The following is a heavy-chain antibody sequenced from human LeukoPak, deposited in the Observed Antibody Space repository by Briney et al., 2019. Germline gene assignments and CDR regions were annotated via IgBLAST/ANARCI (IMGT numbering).Heavy chain of an antibody. V-gene: IGHV4-61*01. D-gene: IGHD5-18*01. CDR1: GGSVSSGSYY. J-gene: IGHJ4*02. CDR2: IYYSGST. Sequence: PSETLSLTCTVSGGSVSSGSYYWSWIRQPPGKGLEWIGYIYYSGSTNYNPSLKSRVTKSVDTSKNQFSLKLSSVTAADTAVYYCARCGVKGIQLWNWGQGTLVTVSS. CDR3: ARCGVKGIQLWN.